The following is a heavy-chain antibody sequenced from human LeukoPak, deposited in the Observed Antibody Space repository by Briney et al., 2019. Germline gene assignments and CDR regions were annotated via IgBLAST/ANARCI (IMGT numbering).Heavy chain of an antibody. CDR2: IYPGDSDT. CDR1: GYSFSSYW. CDR3: ARQDYDILTGYYSPY. Sequence: GESLKISCKGSGYSFSSYWISWVRQMPGKGLEWMGIIYPGDSDTRYSPSFQGQVTISADKSISTAYLQWSSLKASDTTMYYCARQDYDILTGYYSPYWGQGTLVTVFS. V-gene: IGHV5-51*01. J-gene: IGHJ4*02. D-gene: IGHD3-9*01.